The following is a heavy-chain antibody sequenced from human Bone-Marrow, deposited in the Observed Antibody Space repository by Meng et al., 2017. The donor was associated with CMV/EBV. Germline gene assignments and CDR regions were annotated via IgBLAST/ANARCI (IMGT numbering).Heavy chain of an antibody. V-gene: IGHV4-39*01. J-gene: IGHJ5*02. CDR1: GGSIGSSSYY. CDR3: ARPVGYQLSYNWFDP. D-gene: IGHD2-2*01. Sequence: SETLSLTCSVSGGSIGSSSYYWGWIRQPPGKGLEWIGSIYYSGSTYYNPSLKSRVTISVDTSKNQFSLKLSSVTAADTAVYYCARPVGYQLSYNWFDPWGQGTLVTVSS. CDR2: IYYSGST.